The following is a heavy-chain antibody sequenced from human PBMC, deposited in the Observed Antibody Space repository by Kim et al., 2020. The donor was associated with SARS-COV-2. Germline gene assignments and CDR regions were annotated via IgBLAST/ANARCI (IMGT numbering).Heavy chain of an antibody. D-gene: IGHD6-13*01. V-gene: IGHV4-39*01. CDR1: GGSISSSSYY. CDR2: IYYSGST. J-gene: IGHJ6*01. Sequence: SETLSLTCTVSGGSISSSSYYWGWIRQPPGKGLEWIGSIYYSGSTYYNPSLKSRVTISVDTSKNQFSLKLSSVTAADTAVYYCARQDREQQLDDYYYYG. CDR3: ARQDREQQLDDYYYYG.